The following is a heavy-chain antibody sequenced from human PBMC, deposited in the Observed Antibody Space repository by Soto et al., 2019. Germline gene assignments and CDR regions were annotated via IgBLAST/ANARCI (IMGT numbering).Heavy chain of an antibody. J-gene: IGHJ4*02. V-gene: IGHV5-51*01. Sequence: GESLKISCKGSGYSFPTYWIGWVRQLPGKGLEWMGIIYPGDSDTTYSPSSEGQVTISADKSISTAYLQWSSLKASDTAMYYCARLEYSTSSFDYWGQGTLVTVSS. CDR2: IYPGDSDT. CDR1: GYSFPTYW. CDR3: ARLEYSTSSFDY. D-gene: IGHD6-6*01.